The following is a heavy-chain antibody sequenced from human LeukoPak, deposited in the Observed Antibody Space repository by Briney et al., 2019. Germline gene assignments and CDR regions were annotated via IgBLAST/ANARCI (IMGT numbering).Heavy chain of an antibody. Sequence: PSETLSLTCTVSGGSISSSSYYWGWIRQPPGKGLEWIGEINHSGSTNYNPSLKSRVTISVDTSKNQFSLKLSSVTAADTAVYYCARGGKDYYSSSWYDPTKYFQHWGQGTLVTVSS. CDR3: ARGGKDYYSSSWYDPTKYFQH. D-gene: IGHD6-13*01. V-gene: IGHV4-39*07. CDR1: GGSISSSSYY. CDR2: INHSGST. J-gene: IGHJ1*01.